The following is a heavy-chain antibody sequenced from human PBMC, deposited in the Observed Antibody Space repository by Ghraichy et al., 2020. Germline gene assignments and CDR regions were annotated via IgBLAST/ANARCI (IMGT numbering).Heavy chain of an antibody. V-gene: IGHV3-74*01. Sequence: LSLTCDASGFTFSDYWMHWVRQAPGKVLVWVSRADEGARITDYADSVRGRFTISRDNAKNTLYLHMNSLRVEDTAMYFCVRDLAGRGGYWGQGTLVTVSS. CDR1: GFTFSDYW. D-gene: IGHD6-19*01. CDR2: ADEGARIT. J-gene: IGHJ4*02. CDR3: VRDLAGRGGY.